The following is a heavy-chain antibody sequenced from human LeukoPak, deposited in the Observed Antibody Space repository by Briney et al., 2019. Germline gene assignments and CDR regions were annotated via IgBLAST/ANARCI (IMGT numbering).Heavy chain of an antibody. CDR1: GFTFDDYG. J-gene: IGHJ4*02. CDR3: AREEGWYYYDSSCYRYFDY. V-gene: IGHV3-20*04. D-gene: IGHD3-22*01. CDR2: INWNGGST. Sequence: GGSLSLSCASSGFTFDDYGMSWVRQAPGKGLEGVSCINWNGGSTGYADSVKVRFTISRDNAKNSLYLQMNSLRAEYTAVYYCAREEGWYYYDSSCYRYFDYWGQGTLVTVSS.